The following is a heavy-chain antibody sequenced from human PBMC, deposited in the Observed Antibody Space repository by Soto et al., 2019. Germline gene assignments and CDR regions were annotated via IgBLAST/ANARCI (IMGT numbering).Heavy chain of an antibody. CDR1: GFSLSTSGVG. V-gene: IGHV2-5*02. J-gene: IGHJ4*02. CDR2: IYWDDDK. D-gene: IGHD6-19*01. Sequence: QITLKESGPTLVKPTQTLTLTCTFSGFSLSTSGVGVGWIRQPPGKALEWLALIYWDDDKRYSPSLKSRLTITKDTSKNQVVLTMTNMDPVDTVTYYCAHYRTEGGYSSGWDLRPFDYWGQGTLVTVSS. CDR3: AHYRTEGGYSSGWDLRPFDY.